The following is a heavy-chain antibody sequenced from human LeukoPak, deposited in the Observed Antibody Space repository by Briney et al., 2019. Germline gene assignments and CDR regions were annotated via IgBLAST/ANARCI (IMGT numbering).Heavy chain of an antibody. CDR2: IKSDGSSA. V-gene: IGHV3-74*01. CDR1: GFTFSSYW. D-gene: IGHD4-23*01. CDR3: ARDLRTPSDTNIAIDY. Sequence: GGSLRLSCAASGFTFSSYWMHWVRQAPGKGLGWVSRIKSDGSSASYADSVKGRFTISRDNAKNTLYLQMNSLRAEDTAVYYCARDLRTPSDTNIAIDYWGQGTLVIVSS. J-gene: IGHJ4*02.